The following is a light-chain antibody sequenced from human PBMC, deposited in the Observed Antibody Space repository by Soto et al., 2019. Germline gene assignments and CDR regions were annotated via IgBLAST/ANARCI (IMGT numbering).Light chain of an antibody. CDR1: SSDVGAYDY. Sequence: QSALTQPASVSGSPGQSITISCTGTSSDVGAYDYVSWYQQHPGRAPKLIIYEVHNRPSGVSNRFSGSKSGSTASLTISGLQAEDEADYYCSSYRSTITFYVFGTGTKLTV. CDR2: EVH. CDR3: SSYRSTITFYV. J-gene: IGLJ1*01. V-gene: IGLV2-14*01.